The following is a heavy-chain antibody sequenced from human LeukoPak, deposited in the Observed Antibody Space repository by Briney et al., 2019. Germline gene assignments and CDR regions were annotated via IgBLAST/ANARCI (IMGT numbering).Heavy chain of an antibody. CDR3: ARDQKAAPPQYYFDY. V-gene: IGHV3-53*01. Sequence: PGGSLRLSCAASGFTVSSNYVSWVRQAPGKGLEWVSVIYSDGSTYYADSVKGRFTISRDNAANTVYLQMNSLRGEDTAVYYCARDQKAAPPQYYFDYWGQGTLVTVSS. CDR1: GFTVSSNY. J-gene: IGHJ4*02. CDR2: IYSDGST. D-gene: IGHD1-14*01.